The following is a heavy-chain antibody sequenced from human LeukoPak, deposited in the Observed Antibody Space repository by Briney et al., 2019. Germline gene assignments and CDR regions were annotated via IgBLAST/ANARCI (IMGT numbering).Heavy chain of an antibody. J-gene: IGHJ4*02. D-gene: IGHD1-26*01. CDR3: AVIVGATPWDY. CDR1: GFTFSTYS. CDR2: ISSSSSYI. Sequence: AWALRISCAPSGFTFSTYSMNWVRQSPGKGLDCLSSISSSSSYIYYADSVKGRFTISRDNAKNSLYLQMNSLRAEDTAVYYCAVIVGATPWDYWGQGTLVTVSS. V-gene: IGHV3-21*01.